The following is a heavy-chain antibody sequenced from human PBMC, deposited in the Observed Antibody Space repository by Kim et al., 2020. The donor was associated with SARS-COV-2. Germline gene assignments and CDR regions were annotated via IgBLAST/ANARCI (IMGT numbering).Heavy chain of an antibody. Sequence: ASVKVSCKASGYTFTGYYMHWVRQAPGQGLEWMGRINPNSGGTNYAPKFQGRVTMTRDTSISTAYMELSRLRSDDTAVYYCARDLPPEVTIFGVVIREYYLDYWGQGTLVTVSS. CDR2: INPNSGGT. J-gene: IGHJ4*02. CDR1: GYTFTGYY. CDR3: ARDLPPEVTIFGVVIREYYLDY. D-gene: IGHD3-3*01. V-gene: IGHV1-2*06.